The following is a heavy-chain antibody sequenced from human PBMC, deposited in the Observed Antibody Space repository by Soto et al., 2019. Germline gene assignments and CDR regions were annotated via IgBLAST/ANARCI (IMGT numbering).Heavy chain of an antibody. D-gene: IGHD1-26*01. V-gene: IGHV4-28*01. CDR1: GYSISSSNW. Sequence: QVQLQESGPGLVKPSDTLSLTCAVSGYSISSSNWWGWIRQPPGKGLEWIGYIYYSGSTYYNPSLTSRVTMLVDTSRNRCSLTLSAVTGVDTALYYCARILGPSGIDAFDIWGEGRTVTVS. J-gene: IGHJ3*02. CDR3: ARILGPSGIDAFDI. CDR2: IYYSGST.